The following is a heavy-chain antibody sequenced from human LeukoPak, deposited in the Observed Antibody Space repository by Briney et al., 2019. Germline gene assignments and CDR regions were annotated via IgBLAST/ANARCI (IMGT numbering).Heavy chain of an antibody. J-gene: IGHJ4*02. Sequence: ASVKVSCKASGYTFTSYDINWVRQATGQGLEWMGWMNPDSGNTGYAQRFQGRITLTRDTSISTAYMELSSLRSEDTAVYYCARNVPRTGDFYYWGQGTLVTVSS. D-gene: IGHD7-27*01. CDR3: ARNVPRTGDFYY. CDR2: MNPDSGNT. V-gene: IGHV1-8*01. CDR1: GYTFTSYD.